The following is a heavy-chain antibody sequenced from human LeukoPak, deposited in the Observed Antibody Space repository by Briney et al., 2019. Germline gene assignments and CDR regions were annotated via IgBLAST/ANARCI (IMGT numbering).Heavy chain of an antibody. CDR2: IYYSGST. CDR1: GGSISSNTYY. CDR3: ARERSFLGNAFDI. J-gene: IGHJ3*02. V-gene: IGHV4-61*01. Sequence: SETLSLTCTVSGGSISSNTYYWSWIRQPPGKGLEWIGYIYYSGSTNYNPSLKSRVTISVDTSKNQFSLKLSSVTAADTAVYYCARERSFLGNAFDIWGQGTMVTVSS. D-gene: IGHD1-1*01.